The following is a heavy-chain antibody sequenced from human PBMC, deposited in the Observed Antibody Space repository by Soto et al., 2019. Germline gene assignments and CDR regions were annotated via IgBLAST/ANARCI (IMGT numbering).Heavy chain of an antibody. CDR1: GYTFTNYG. CDR2: ISTYSGNT. V-gene: IGHV1-18*01. D-gene: IGHD3-10*01. Sequence: GASVKVSCKASGYTFTNYGLSWVRQAPGQGLEWMGWISTYSGNTNYAQELQGRVTMTTDTSTTTGYMELRSLRSDDTAVYYCVRDLRAARGLIKSDYWGQGTLVTVSS. CDR3: VRDLRAARGLIKSDY. J-gene: IGHJ4*02.